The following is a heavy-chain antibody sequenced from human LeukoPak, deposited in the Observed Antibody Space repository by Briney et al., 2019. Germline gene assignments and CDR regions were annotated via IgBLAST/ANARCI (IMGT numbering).Heavy chain of an antibody. Sequence: PGGSLRLSCAASGFTFSTYWMHWVRQAPGKGLLWVARINTDGSSTLYADSVKGRFTISRDNAKSTLYLQMDSLGPEDTAVYYCARVDPTGDGYNCFDSWGQGTLVTVSS. CDR2: INTDGSST. CDR1: GFTFSTYW. V-gene: IGHV3-74*01. J-gene: IGHJ4*02. CDR3: ARVDPTGDGYNCFDS. D-gene: IGHD5-24*01.